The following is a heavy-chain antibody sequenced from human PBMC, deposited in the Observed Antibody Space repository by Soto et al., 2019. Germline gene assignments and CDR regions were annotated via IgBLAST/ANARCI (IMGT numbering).Heavy chain of an antibody. CDR2: IYYSGST. CDR1: GGSISSYY. CDR3: ARGTKIDY. V-gene: IGHV4-59*12. Sequence: SETLSLTCTVSGGSISSYYWSWIRQPPGKGLEWIGYIYYSGSTNYNPSLKSRVTISVDTSKNQFSLKLSSVTAADTAVYYCARGTKIDYWGQGTLVTVSS. J-gene: IGHJ4*02.